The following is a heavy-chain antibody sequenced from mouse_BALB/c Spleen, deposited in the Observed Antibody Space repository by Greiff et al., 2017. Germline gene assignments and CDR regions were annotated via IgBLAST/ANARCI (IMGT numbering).Heavy chain of an antibody. V-gene: IGHV2-4-1*01. CDR2: IWSGGST. CDR1: GFSFTSYG. CDR3: ARTPPGKASWFAY. D-gene: IGHD1-1*01. Sequence: VQLQQSGPGLVQPSQSLSITCPVSGFSFTSYGVHWVRQSPGKGLEWLGVIWSGGSTDYNAAFISRLSISKDNSKCQVFFKMNSLPADDTAIYYCARTPPGKASWFAYWGQGTLVTVSA. J-gene: IGHJ3*01.